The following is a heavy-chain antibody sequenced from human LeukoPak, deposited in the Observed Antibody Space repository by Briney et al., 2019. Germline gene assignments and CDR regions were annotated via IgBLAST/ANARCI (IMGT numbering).Heavy chain of an antibody. CDR1: GDSISSYY. CDR3: ARHSSLQGYYFDY. CDR2: VHYSGST. V-gene: IGHV4-59*08. J-gene: IGHJ4*02. D-gene: IGHD6-6*01. Sequence: PSETLSLTCTVSGDSISSYYWSWIRQPPGKGLEWIGYVHYSGSTNYHPSLKSRVTISVDTSKNQFSLKLSSVTAADTAVYYCARHSSLQGYYFDYRGQGTLVTVSS.